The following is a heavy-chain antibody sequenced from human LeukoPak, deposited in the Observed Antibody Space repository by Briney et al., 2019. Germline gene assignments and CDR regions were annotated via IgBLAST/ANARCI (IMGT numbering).Heavy chain of an antibody. D-gene: IGHD3-9*01. CDR1: GFTFSSYA. Sequence: GGSLRLSCAASGFTFSSYAMSWVRQAPGKGLEWVSAISGSGGSTYYADSVKGRFTISRGNSKNTLYLQMNSLRAEDTAVYYCAKAIDWLLRVGGDYWGQGTLVTVSS. CDR3: AKAIDWLLRVGGDY. J-gene: IGHJ4*02. CDR2: ISGSGGST. V-gene: IGHV3-23*01.